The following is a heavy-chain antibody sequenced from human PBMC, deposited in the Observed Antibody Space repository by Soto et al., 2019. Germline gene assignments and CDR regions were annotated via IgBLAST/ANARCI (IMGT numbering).Heavy chain of an antibody. J-gene: IGHJ6*02. D-gene: IGHD6-13*01. CDR2: IDPSDSYT. V-gene: IGHV5-10-1*01. Sequence: GDSLKISCTGSGYSFTSYWISWVRQMPGKGLEWMGRIDPSDSYTNYSPSLQGHVNISADKSISTAYLQWSSLKASDTAMYYCAIQAQRSSWYRWTNYYYGLDVWGQGTTVTVSS. CDR1: GYSFTSYW. CDR3: AIQAQRSSWYRWTNYYYGLDV.